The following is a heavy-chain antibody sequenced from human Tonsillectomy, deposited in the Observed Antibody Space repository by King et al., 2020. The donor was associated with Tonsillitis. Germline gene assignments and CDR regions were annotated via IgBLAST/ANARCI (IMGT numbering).Heavy chain of an antibody. CDR3: ARDQHYSVPGTYYNRENDVFDI. J-gene: IGHJ3*02. Sequence: QLVQSGAEVKKPGASVKVSCKASGYTFSSHYIHWVRQAPGQGLEWMGVINPSGGSTTYAQTFQGRVTMTRDTSTSTVYVELSSLRSEDTAVYYCARDQHYSVPGTYYNRENDVFDIWGQGTMVTVSS. CDR2: INPSGGST. D-gene: IGHD3-10*01. V-gene: IGHV1-46*01. CDR1: GYTFSSHY.